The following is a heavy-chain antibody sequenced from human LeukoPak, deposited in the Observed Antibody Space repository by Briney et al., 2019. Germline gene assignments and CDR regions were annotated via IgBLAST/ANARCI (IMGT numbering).Heavy chain of an antibody. CDR1: RFTFSSYA. CDR3: TKDLDCSSTSCYPDY. D-gene: IGHD2-2*01. J-gene: IGHJ4*02. Sequence: PGGSLRLSCAASRFTFSSYAMSWVRQAPGKGLDWVSAISGSGGSTYYADSVKGRFTISRDNSKNTLYLQMNSLRAEDTAVYYCTKDLDCSSTSCYPDYWGQGTLVTVSS. V-gene: IGHV3-23*01. CDR2: ISGSGGST.